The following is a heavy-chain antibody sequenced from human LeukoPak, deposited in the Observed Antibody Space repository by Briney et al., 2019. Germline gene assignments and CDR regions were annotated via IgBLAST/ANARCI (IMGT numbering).Heavy chain of an antibody. V-gene: IGHV4-30-4*01. CDR1: GGSISSGDYY. D-gene: IGHD3-10*01. J-gene: IGHJ4*02. Sequence: SQTLSLTCTVSGGSISSGDYYWSWIRQPPGKGLEWIGYIYYSGSTYCNPSLKSRVTISVDTSKNQFSLKLSSVTAADTAVYYCARAGGSRGVILDYWGQGTLVTVSS. CDR2: IYYSGST. CDR3: ARAGGSRGVILDY.